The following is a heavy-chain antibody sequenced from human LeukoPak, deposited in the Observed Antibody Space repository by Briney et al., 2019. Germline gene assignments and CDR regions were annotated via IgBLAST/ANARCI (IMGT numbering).Heavy chain of an antibody. J-gene: IGHJ4*02. D-gene: IGHD1-7*01. V-gene: IGHV3-23*01. CDR1: GFTFSSYA. CDR2: ISVNGGTT. Sequence: GGSLRLSCAASGFTFSSYAMTWVRQAPGKGLEWVSSISVNGGTTYYADSVKGRFTISRDSSKNTLYLQMNSLRAEDTAVYYCAKDRITGTTFYYFDYWGQGTLVTVSS. CDR3: AKDRITGTTFYYFDY.